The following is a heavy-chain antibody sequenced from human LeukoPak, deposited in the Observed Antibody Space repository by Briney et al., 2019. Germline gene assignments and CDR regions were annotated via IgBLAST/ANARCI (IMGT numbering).Heavy chain of an antibody. J-gene: IGHJ6*02. Sequence: SETLSLTCAVYGGSFSGYYWSWIRQPPGKGLEWIGEINHSGSTNYNPSLKSRVTISVDTSKSQFSLKLSSVTAADTAVYYCARKLESYYYYYGMDVWGQGTTVTVSS. V-gene: IGHV4-34*01. CDR2: INHSGST. D-gene: IGHD1-7*01. CDR3: ARKLESYYYYYGMDV. CDR1: GGSFSGYY.